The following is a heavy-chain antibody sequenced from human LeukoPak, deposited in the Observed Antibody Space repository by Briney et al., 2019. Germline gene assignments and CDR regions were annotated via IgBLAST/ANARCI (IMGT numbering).Heavy chain of an antibody. CDR3: AKDHRSSGWSFLEGLWYFDY. D-gene: IGHD6-19*01. Sequence: GGSLRLSCAASGFPFSSYGMHWVRQAPGKGLEWVAVIWYDGSNKYYADSVKGRFTLSGDNSKTTLYLQMNSLRAEDTAVYYCAKDHRSSGWSFLEGLWYFDYWGQGTLVTVSS. J-gene: IGHJ4*02. CDR1: GFPFSSYG. V-gene: IGHV3-33*06. CDR2: IWYDGSNK.